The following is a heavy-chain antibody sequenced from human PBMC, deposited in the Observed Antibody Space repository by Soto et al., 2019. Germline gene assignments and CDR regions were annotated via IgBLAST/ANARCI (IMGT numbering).Heavy chain of an antibody. V-gene: IGHV3-30*18. Sequence: GGSLRLSCAASGFTFSSYGMHWVRQAPGKGLEWVAVIPNDGSNTYYVDSVKGRFTISRDNSKNTLYLQMNSLRPEDTAVYYCAKGAADYFDYWGQGALVTVSS. D-gene: IGHD6-13*01. CDR1: GFTFSSYG. J-gene: IGHJ4*02. CDR3: AKGAADYFDY. CDR2: IPNDGSNT.